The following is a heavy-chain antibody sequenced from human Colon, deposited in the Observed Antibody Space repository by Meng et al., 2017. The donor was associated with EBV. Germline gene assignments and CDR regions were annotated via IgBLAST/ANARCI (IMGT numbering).Heavy chain of an antibody. Sequence: EVQLVEVGGGLVHPGGFLGLSCAAAGFTVSSNYMGWVRQAPGKGLEWISVVYSGGTTYYADSVKGRFTISRDNSKNTLYLQMNSLRADDTAVYYCARDLTTMLRGALGFWGQGTLVTVSS. V-gene: IGHV3-53*01. CDR3: ARDLTTMLRGALGF. J-gene: IGHJ4*02. D-gene: IGHD3-10*01. CDR1: GFTVSSNY. CDR2: VYSGGTT.